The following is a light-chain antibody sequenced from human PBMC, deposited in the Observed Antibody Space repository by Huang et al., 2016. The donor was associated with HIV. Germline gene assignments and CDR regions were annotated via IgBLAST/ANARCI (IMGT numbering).Light chain of an antibody. Sequence: DIVMTQSPDSLAVSLGERATLNCKSSQSVFSSSTNKNYLAWFQQKPGQPPKLLIFWASTREAGVPDRCSGSGSGTHFTLTISNLEAEDAAVYYCQQYYSSPQTFGQGTRVEVK. CDR1: QSVFSSSTNKNY. J-gene: IGKJ1*01. CDR2: WAS. V-gene: IGKV4-1*01. CDR3: QQYYSSPQT.